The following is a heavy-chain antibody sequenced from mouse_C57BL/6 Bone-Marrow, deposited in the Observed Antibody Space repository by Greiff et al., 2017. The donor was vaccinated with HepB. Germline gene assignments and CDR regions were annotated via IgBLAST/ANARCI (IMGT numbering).Heavy chain of an antibody. D-gene: IGHD1-1*01. CDR2: INPNNGGT. J-gene: IGHJ1*03. CDR3: ARKYYGSPWYFDV. Sequence: VQLKQSGPELVKPGASVKIPCKASGYTFTDYNMDWVKQSHGKSLEWIGDINPNNGGTIYNQKFKGKATLTVAKSSSTAYMELRSLTSEDTAVYYCARKYYGSPWYFDVWGTGTTVTVSS. V-gene: IGHV1-18*01. CDR1: GYTFTDYN.